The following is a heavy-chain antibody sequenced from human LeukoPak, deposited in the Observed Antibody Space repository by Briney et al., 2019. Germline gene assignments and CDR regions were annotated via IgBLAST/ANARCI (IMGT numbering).Heavy chain of an antibody. CDR2: IYYSGST. CDR1: GGSISSYY. D-gene: IGHD3-9*01. Sequence: SETLSLTCTVSGGSISSYYWSWIRQPPGKGLEWIGYIYYSGSTNYNPSLKSRVTISVDTSKNQFSLKLSSVTAADTAVYYCARVAYYDILTGYPTAPLPDYWGQGTLVTVSS. V-gene: IGHV4-59*01. J-gene: IGHJ4*02. CDR3: ARVAYYDILTGYPTAPLPDY.